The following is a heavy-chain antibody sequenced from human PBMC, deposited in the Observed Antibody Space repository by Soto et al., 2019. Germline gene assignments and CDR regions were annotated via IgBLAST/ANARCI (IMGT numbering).Heavy chain of an antibody. J-gene: IGHJ6*02. CDR2: ISAYNGNT. V-gene: IGHV1-18*01. CDR1: GYTFTSYG. CDR3: ARDGRYCSSTSCYYYGMDV. D-gene: IGHD2-2*01. Sequence: ASVKVSCKASGYTFTSYGISWVRQAPGQGLEWMGWISAYNGNTNYAQKLQGRVTMTTDTSTSTAYMELRSLRSDDTAVYYCARDGRYCSSTSCYYYGMDVWGQGTTVTVSS.